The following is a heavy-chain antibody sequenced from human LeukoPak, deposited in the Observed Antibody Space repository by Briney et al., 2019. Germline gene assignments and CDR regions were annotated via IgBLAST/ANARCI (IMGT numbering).Heavy chain of an antibody. V-gene: IGHV4-39*01. CDR2: IYYSGST. J-gene: IGHJ3*02. D-gene: IGHD2-2*01. Sequence: PSETLSLTCTVSGGSISSSSYYWGWIRQPPGKGLEWIGSIYYSGSTYYNPSLKSRVTISVDTSKNQLSLKLSSVTAADTAVYYCAITRGSSTSRGAFDIWGQGTMVTVSS. CDR3: AITRGSSTSRGAFDI. CDR1: GGSISSSSYY.